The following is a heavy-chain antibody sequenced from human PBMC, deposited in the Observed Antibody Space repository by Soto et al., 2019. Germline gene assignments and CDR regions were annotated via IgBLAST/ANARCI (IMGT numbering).Heavy chain of an antibody. CDR3: AREMDLVGATGGFDY. J-gene: IGHJ4*02. CDR2: IKQDGSEK. V-gene: IGHV3-7*01. D-gene: IGHD1-26*01. CDR1: GFTFSSYW. Sequence: GGSLRLSCAASGFTFSSYWMSWVRQAPGKGLEWVANIKQDGSEKYYGDSVKGRFTISRDNAKNSLYLQMNSLRAEDTAVYYCAREMDLVGATGGFDYWGQGTLVTVSS.